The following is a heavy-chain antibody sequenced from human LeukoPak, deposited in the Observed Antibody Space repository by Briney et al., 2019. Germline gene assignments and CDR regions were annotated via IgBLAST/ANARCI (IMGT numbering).Heavy chain of an antibody. CDR3: TRLVGAND. D-gene: IGHD1-26*01. Sequence: PGGSLRLSCAASGFTSSDHAMDWVRQAPGKGLEWVGRIRNKANSYTTGYAASVQGRFTVSRDDSMNSLYLQMNSMKTEDTAVYYCTRLVGANDWGQGTLVTVSS. J-gene: IGHJ4*02. V-gene: IGHV3-72*01. CDR1: GFTSSDHA. CDR2: IRNKANSYTT.